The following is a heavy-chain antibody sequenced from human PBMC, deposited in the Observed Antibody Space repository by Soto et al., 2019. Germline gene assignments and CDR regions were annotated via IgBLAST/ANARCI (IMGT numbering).Heavy chain of an antibody. Sequence: SVKVSCKASEDTLSSYAISWVRQAPGQGLEWMGGIIPFSGTANYAQKFQGRVTITADKSTSTAYMELSSLRSEDTAVYYCVREGYYDSSGYYPGWFDPWGQGTPVTVSS. J-gene: IGHJ5*02. D-gene: IGHD3-22*01. V-gene: IGHV1-69*06. CDR2: IIPFSGTA. CDR3: VREGYYDSSGYYPGWFDP. CDR1: EDTLSSYA.